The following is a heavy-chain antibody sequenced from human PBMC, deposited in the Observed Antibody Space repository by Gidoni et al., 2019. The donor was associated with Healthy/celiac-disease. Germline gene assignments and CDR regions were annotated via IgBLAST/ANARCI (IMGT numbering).Heavy chain of an antibody. CDR1: GYSISSGYY. J-gene: IGHJ4*02. Sequence: QVQLQESGPGLVKPSETLSLTCTVSGYSISSGYYWGWIRQPPGKGLGWIGSIYHSGSTYYNPSLKSRVTIPVDTSKNQFSLKLSSVTAADTAVYYCARSYCTNGVCYTGIDYWGQGTLVTVSS. CDR2: IYHSGST. CDR3: ARSYCTNGVCYTGIDY. V-gene: IGHV4-38-2*02. D-gene: IGHD2-8*01.